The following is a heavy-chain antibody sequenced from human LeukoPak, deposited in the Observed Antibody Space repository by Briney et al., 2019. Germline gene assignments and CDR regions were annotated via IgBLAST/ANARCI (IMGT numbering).Heavy chain of an antibody. V-gene: IGHV1-8*01. J-gene: IGHJ4*02. CDR3: ARSSVGARRRIDY. Sequence: ASVKVSCKASGYTFTSYDINCVRQAPGQGLEWMGWMNPNSGNTGYAQKFQGRVTMTRSTSINTAYMELNSLTSEDTAVYYCARSSVGARRRIDYWGQGSLVTVSS. D-gene: IGHD1-26*01. CDR2: MNPNSGNT. CDR1: GYTFTSYD.